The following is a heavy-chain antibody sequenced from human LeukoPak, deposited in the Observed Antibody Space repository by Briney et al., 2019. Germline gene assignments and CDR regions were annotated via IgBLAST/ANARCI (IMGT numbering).Heavy chain of an antibody. Sequence: SETLSLTCTVSGGSISSYYWSWIRQPPGKGLEWIGYIYNSGNTNYNPSLKSRVTISVDTSKNQFSLKLSSVTAADTAVYFCAMGFWYEEYFQHWGQGSLVIVSS. CDR3: AMGFWYEEYFQH. D-gene: IGHD6-13*01. CDR2: IYNSGNT. V-gene: IGHV4-59*08. J-gene: IGHJ1*01. CDR1: GGSISSYY.